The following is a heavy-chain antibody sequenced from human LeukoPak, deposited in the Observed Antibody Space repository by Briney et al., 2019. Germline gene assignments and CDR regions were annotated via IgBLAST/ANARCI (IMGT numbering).Heavy chain of an antibody. Sequence: PSETLSLTCTVSGRSISSYYWSWIRQPPGKGLEWIGYIYYIGSTNYNPSLKSRVTISVDTSKNQFSLKLSSVTAADTAVYYCARDWSFDGVDPAAFDIWGQGTMVTVSS. CDR3: ARDWSFDGVDPAAFDI. CDR1: GRSISSYY. J-gene: IGHJ3*02. V-gene: IGHV4-59*01. D-gene: IGHD3-3*01. CDR2: IYYIGST.